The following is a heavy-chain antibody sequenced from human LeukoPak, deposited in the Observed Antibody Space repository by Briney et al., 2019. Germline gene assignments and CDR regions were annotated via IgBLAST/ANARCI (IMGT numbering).Heavy chain of an antibody. V-gene: IGHV4-59*08. CDR2: IYYSGST. Sequence: PAETLSLTCTVSGGSISSYYWSWIRQPPGKGLEWIGYIYYSGSTNYNPSLKSRVTISVDTSKNHFSLKLISVTAADTAVYYCARKWGSGYLYYFDYWGQGNLVTVSS. J-gene: IGHJ4*02. CDR3: ARKWGSGYLYYFDY. CDR1: GGSISSYY. D-gene: IGHD5-12*01.